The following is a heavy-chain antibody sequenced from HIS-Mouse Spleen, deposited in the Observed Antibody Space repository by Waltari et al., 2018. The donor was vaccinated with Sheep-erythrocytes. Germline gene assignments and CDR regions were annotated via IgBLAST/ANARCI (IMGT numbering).Heavy chain of an antibody. CDR2: IYYSGGT. V-gene: IGHV4-39*07. D-gene: IGHD6-6*01. CDR1: GGSISSSSYY. J-gene: IGHJ4*02. Sequence: QLQLQESGPGLVKPSETLSLTCTVSGGSISSSSYYWGWIRQPPGKGLEWIVSIYYSGGTHYNPSLKSRVTISVDTSRTQFSLKLSSVTAADTAVYYCARVSVAARFDYWGQGTLVTVSS. CDR3: ARVSVAARFDY.